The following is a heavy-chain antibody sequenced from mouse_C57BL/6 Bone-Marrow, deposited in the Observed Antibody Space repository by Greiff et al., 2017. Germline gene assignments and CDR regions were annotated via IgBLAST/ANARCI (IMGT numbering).Heavy chain of an antibody. D-gene: IGHD1-1*01. Sequence: VQLQQSVAELVRPGASVKLSCTASGFNIKNTYMHWVKQRPEQGLEWIGRIDPANGNTKYAPKFQGKATITADTSSNTAYLQLSSLTSEDTAIYYFARRYYYGSSPYYFDNWGQGTTLTVSS. CDR2: IDPANGNT. CDR1: GFNIKNTY. V-gene: IGHV14-3*01. J-gene: IGHJ2*01. CDR3: ARRYYYGSSPYYFDN.